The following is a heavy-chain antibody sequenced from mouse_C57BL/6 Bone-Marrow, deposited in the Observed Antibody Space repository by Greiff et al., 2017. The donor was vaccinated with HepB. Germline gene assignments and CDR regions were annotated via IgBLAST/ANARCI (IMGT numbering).Heavy chain of an antibody. D-gene: IGHD2-4*01. Sequence: EVMLVESGEGLVKPGGSLKLSCAASGFTFSSYAMSWVRQTPEKRLEWVAYISSGGDYIYYADTVKGRFTISRDNARNTLYLQMSSLKSEDTAMYYCTRGDYYDYDGRYFDVWGTGTTVTVSS. V-gene: IGHV5-9-1*02. CDR3: TRGDYYDYDGRYFDV. CDR2: ISSGGDYI. J-gene: IGHJ1*03. CDR1: GFTFSSYA.